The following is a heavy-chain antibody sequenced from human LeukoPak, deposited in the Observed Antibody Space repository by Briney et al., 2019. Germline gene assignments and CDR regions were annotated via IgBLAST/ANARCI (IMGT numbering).Heavy chain of an antibody. CDR2: IIPIFGTA. D-gene: IGHD6-19*01. CDR1: GGTFSSYA. V-gene: IGHV1-69*13. Sequence: GASVKVSCKASGGTFSSYAISWVRQAPGQGLEWMGGIIPIFGTANYAQKFQGRVTITADESTSTAYMELSSLRSEDTAVYYCAREQYSSGWYRNAFDIWGQGTMVTVSS. CDR3: AREQYSSGWYRNAFDI. J-gene: IGHJ3*02.